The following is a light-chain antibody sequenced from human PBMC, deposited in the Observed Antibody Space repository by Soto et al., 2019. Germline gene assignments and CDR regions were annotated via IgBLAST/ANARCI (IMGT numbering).Light chain of an antibody. V-gene: IGLV8-61*01. CDR3: MLYMGGGLVV. CDR2: STN. CDR1: SGSVSTTYY. Sequence: QTVVTQEPSFSVSPGGTVTLTCGLTSGSVSTTYYPSWYQQTPGQAPRTLIYSTNIRSSGVPDRFSGSILGNKAALTITGGQADDEADYHCMLYMGGGLVVFGVGTQLTVL. J-gene: IGLJ2*01.